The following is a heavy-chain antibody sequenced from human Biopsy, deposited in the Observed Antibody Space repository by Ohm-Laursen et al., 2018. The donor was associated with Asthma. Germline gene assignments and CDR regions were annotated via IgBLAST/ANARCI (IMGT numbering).Heavy chain of an antibody. D-gene: IGHD3-3*01. V-gene: IGHV3-7*01. Sequence: SLRLSCAASGFTFGDYCMSWVRQVPGKGLEWVANIKHDGSEKNHVDSLKGRFTIPRDNAKNLLFLQMNSLRAEDTAVYYCARTFHFWSPYHAEHYQLWGQGTLVTVSS. CDR2: IKHDGSEK. J-gene: IGHJ1*01. CDR1: GFTFGDYC. CDR3: ARTFHFWSPYHAEHYQL.